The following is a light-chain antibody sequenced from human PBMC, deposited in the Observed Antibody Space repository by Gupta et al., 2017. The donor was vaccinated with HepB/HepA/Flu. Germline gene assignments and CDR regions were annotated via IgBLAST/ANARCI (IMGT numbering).Light chain of an antibody. CDR1: KLGDKY. Sequence: SYELTQPPSVSVFPGQTASITCSGDKLGDKYACWYQQKPGQSPVLVIYQDSKRPSGIPARFSGSNSGNTATLTISGTQAMDEADYYCQAWDSSTPVVFGGGTKLTVL. J-gene: IGLJ2*01. CDR2: QDS. CDR3: QAWDSSTPVV. V-gene: IGLV3-1*01.